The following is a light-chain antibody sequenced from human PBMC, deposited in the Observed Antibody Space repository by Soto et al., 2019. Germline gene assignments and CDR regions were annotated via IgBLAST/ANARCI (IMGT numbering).Light chain of an antibody. CDR3: GTWDSSLSVGV. Sequence: QSALTQSPSVSADPGQKVTISCSGRSSTIGNNYVSWYQHLPGTAPKLLIYENNERPSGIPDRFPGSKSGTSATLGITGLQTGDEADYYCGTWDSSLSVGVFGGGTKLTVL. CDR2: ENN. V-gene: IGLV1-51*02. CDR1: SSTIGNNY. J-gene: IGLJ2*01.